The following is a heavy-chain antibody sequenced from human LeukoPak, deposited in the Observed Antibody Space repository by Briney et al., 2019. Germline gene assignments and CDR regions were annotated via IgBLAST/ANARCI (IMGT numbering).Heavy chain of an antibody. CDR2: IYYSGST. CDR3: ARVKGYDYVWGSYRRPHYYFDY. Sequence: SETLSLTCTVSGGSLSSYYWSWIRQPPGKGLEWIGYIYYSGSTNYNPSLKSRVTISVDTSKNQFSLKLSSVTAADTAVYYCARVKGYDYVWGSYRRPHYYFDYWGQGTLVTVSS. J-gene: IGHJ4*02. CDR1: GGSLSSYY. V-gene: IGHV4-59*01. D-gene: IGHD3-16*02.